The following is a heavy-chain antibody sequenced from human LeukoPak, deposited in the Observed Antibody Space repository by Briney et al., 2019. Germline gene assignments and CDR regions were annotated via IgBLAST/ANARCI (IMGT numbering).Heavy chain of an antibody. CDR1: GGSISSYY. J-gene: IGHJ4*02. CDR2: MYTSEST. Sequence: PSETLSLTCTVFGGSISSYYWSWIRQPAGKGLEWIGRMYTSESTNYNPSLKSRVTMSVDTSKNQFSLKLSSVTAADTAVYYCARDTGYYFGSGNYLYYFDYWGQGTLVTVSS. D-gene: IGHD3-10*01. CDR3: ARDTGYYFGSGNYLYYFDY. V-gene: IGHV4-4*07.